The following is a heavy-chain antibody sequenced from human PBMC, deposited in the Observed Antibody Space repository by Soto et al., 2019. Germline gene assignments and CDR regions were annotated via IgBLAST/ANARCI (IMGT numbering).Heavy chain of an antibody. V-gene: IGHV1-3*01. J-gene: IGHJ4*02. Sequence: GASVKVSCEAPGYGFTSYAMHWVRQAPGQRLEWMGWINACNRNTNYSQKFQGRVTMTTDTSTSTAYMELRSLRSGDTAVYYCARPYAPGGSYGYWGQGTQVTSPQ. D-gene: IGHD1-26*01. CDR2: INACNRNT. CDR1: GYGFTSYA. CDR3: ARPYAPGGSYGY.